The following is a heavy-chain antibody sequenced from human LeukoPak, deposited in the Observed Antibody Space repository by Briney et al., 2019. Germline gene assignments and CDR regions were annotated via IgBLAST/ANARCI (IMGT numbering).Heavy chain of an antibody. Sequence: GGTLRLSCAASGFTFSSYAMSWVRQAPGKGLEWVANIKQDGSEKYYVDSVKGRFTISRDNAKNSLYLQMNSLRAEDTAVYYCARDGYGSGSYYNEILDYWGQGTLVTVSS. CDR1: GFTFSSYA. CDR2: IKQDGSEK. J-gene: IGHJ4*02. CDR3: ARDGYGSGSYYNEILDY. V-gene: IGHV3-7*01. D-gene: IGHD3-10*01.